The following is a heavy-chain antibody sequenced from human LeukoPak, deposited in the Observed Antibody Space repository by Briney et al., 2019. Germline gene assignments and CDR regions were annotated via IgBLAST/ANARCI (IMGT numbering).Heavy chain of an antibody. CDR2: IEQDGSEK. CDR3: AGGAVWLSDS. CDR1: GITFSGYW. D-gene: IGHD3-22*01. J-gene: IGHJ5*01. Sequence: GFLRLSCAASGITFSGYWMKLVRHAPGKGVGWVANIEQDGSEKNYVDSVRGRFNISRNNAKIALYLERNSLRADDTAVYYCAGGAVWLSDSWGRGTLVTVPS. V-gene: IGHV3-7*01.